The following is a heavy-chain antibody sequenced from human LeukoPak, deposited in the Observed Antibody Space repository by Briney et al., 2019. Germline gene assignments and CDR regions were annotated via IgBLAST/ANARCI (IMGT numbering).Heavy chain of an antibody. CDR1: GFTFNNYA. J-gene: IGHJ4*02. CDR2: LSGNGVST. Sequence: GGSLRLSCAASGFTFNNYAMTWVRQAPGKGLEWVSSLSGNGVSTYYADSVKGRFTISRDNSKNTLYLQMNSLRAEDTAVYYCAKDFGDTPYYFDYWGQGTLVTVSS. V-gene: IGHV3-23*01. D-gene: IGHD3-3*01. CDR3: AKDFGDTPYYFDY.